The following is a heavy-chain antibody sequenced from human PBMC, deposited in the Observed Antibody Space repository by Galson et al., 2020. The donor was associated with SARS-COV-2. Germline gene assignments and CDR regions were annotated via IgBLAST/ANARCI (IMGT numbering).Heavy chain of an antibody. CDR1: GGTFSSYA. J-gene: IGHJ5*02. Sequence: SVKVSCKASGGTFSSYAISWVRQAPGQGLEWMGGIIPILGIANYAQKFQGRVTITADKSTSTAYMELSSLRSEDTAVYYCARGKDILLSNWFDPWGQGTLVTVSS. CDR2: IIPILGIA. V-gene: IGHV1-69*10. CDR3: ARGKDILLSNWFDP. D-gene: IGHD3-9*01.